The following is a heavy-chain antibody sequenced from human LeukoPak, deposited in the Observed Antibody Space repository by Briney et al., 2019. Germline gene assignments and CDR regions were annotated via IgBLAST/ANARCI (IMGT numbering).Heavy chain of an antibody. J-gene: IGHJ3*02. CDR3: ARSPIVVVPAARGWAFDI. CDR2: MNPNSGNT. V-gene: IGHV1-8*01. D-gene: IGHD2-2*01. Sequence: ASVKVSCKASGYTFTSYDINWVRQATGQGLEWMGWMNPNSGNTGYAQKFQGRVTMTRNTPISTAYMELSSLRSEDTAVYYCARSPIVVVPAARGWAFDIWGQGTMVTVSS. CDR1: GYTFTSYD.